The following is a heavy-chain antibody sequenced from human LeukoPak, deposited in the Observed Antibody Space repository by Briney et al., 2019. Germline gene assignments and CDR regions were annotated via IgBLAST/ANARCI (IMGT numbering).Heavy chain of an antibody. D-gene: IGHD6-19*01. V-gene: IGHV3-23*01. J-gene: IGHJ4*02. CDR2: ISGSGGST. Sequence: GGSLRLSCAASGFTFSSYAMSWVRQAPGKGLEWVSAISGSGGSTYYADSVKGRFTISRDNSKNTLYLQMNSLRAEDTAVYYCAKAPHFIAVVGTNYYFDYWGQGTLVTVSS. CDR3: AKAPHFIAVVGTNYYFDY. CDR1: GFTFSSYA.